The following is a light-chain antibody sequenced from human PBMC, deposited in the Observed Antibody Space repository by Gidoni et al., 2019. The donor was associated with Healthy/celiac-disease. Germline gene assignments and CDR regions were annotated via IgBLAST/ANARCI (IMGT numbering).Light chain of an antibody. CDR2: AVS. CDR3: MQSIQLPVT. V-gene: IGKV2D-29*01. CDR1: QSLLHSDGKTD. Sequence: EIVMTHTPLSLSVTTGQPASISCKSSQSLLHSDGKTDLYWYRQKPGQPPQLLIYAVSNRFSGVPDRFSGSGSGTDFTLKISRVEAEDFGVYYCMQSIQLPVTFGGGTKVEIK. J-gene: IGKJ4*01.